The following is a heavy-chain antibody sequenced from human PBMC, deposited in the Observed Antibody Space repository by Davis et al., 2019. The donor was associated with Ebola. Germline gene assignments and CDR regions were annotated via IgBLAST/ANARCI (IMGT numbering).Heavy chain of an antibody. J-gene: IGHJ4*02. CDR1: GFTFSSYS. D-gene: IGHD3-10*01. CDR2: ISSSSSYI. V-gene: IGHV3-21*01. CDR3: ARDMDYYGSGSYWYYFDY. Sequence: GESLKISCAASGFTFSSYSMNWVRQAPGKGLEWVSSISSSSSYIYYADSVKGRFTISRDNAKNSLYLQMNSLRAEDTAVYYCARDMDYYGSGSYWYYFDYWGQGTLVTVSS.